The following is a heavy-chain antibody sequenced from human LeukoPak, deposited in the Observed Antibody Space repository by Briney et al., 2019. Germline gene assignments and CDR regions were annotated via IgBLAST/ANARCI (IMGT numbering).Heavy chain of an antibody. CDR2: IYHSGSS. J-gene: IGHJ4*02. Sequence: SETLSLTCTVSGGSISSSSYYWGWIRQPPGKGLEWIGSIYHSGSSYYTPSLKSRVTISVDTSKNQFSLKLSSVTAADTAVYYCATTSGYAWGQGTLVTASS. D-gene: IGHD5-12*01. V-gene: IGHV4-39*01. CDR3: ATTSGYA. CDR1: GGSISSSSYY.